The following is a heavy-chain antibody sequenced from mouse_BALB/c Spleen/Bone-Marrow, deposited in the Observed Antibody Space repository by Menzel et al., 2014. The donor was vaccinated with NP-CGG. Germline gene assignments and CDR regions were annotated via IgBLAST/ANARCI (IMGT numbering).Heavy chain of an antibody. V-gene: IGHV14-4*02. D-gene: IGHD2-1*01. Sequence: EVQLQQSGAKLVRSGASVKLSCTASGFNIKDYYMHWVKQRPEQGLEWIGWIDPENGDTEYAPKFQGKATMTADTSSNTAYLQLSSLTSEDTAVYYCNGNYYAMDYWGQGTSVTVSS. J-gene: IGHJ4*01. CDR2: IDPENGDT. CDR1: GFNIKDYY. CDR3: NGNYYAMDY.